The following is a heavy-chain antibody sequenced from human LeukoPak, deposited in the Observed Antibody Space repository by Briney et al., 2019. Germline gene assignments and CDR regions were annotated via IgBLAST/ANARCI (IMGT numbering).Heavy chain of an antibody. CDR1: GFTFSDSY. Sequence: GGSLRLSCAASGFTFSDSYMSWIRQAPGKGLECVSYIRSTSSYTNYADSVKGRFTISRDNTKSSLYVQMNSLRAEDTAVYYCVRGHTLLTDWGQGTLVTVSS. J-gene: IGHJ4*02. CDR3: VRGHTLLTD. CDR2: IRSTSSYT. D-gene: IGHD3-16*01. V-gene: IGHV3-11*05.